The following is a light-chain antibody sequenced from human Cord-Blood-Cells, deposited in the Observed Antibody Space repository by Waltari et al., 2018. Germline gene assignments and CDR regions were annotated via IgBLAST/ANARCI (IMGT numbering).Light chain of an antibody. CDR2: AAS. CDR1: QSISSY. V-gene: IGKV1-39*01. CDR3: QQSYSTPYT. Sequence: DIQMTQSPPSRYASVGDRVTITCRASQSISSYLNLYQQKPGKAPKLLIYAASSLQSGVPSRFSGSGSGTDFTLTISSLQPEDFATYYCQQSYSTPYTFGQGTKLEIK. J-gene: IGKJ2*01.